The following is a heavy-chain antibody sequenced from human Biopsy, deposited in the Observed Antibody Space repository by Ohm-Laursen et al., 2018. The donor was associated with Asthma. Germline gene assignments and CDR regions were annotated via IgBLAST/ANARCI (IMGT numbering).Heavy chain of an antibody. CDR1: GFAVSRDH. D-gene: IGHD6-19*01. Sequence: SLRLSCAASGFAVSRDHMFWVRQAPGKGLEWVAVISYDGSSIYYADSVKGRFTISRDNSKNTLSLQMNSLTAEDTAVYYCAREGVAGTHIEDWGQGTLVTASS. V-gene: IGHV3-30-3*01. J-gene: IGHJ4*02. CDR2: ISYDGSSI. CDR3: AREGVAGTHIED.